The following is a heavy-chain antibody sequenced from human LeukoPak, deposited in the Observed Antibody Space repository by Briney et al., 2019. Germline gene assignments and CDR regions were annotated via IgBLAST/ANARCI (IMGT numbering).Heavy chain of an antibody. CDR3: ARGFLEWLPIDY. D-gene: IGHD3-3*01. J-gene: IGHJ4*02. CDR2: IYHSGST. Sequence: SETLSLTCAVSGYSISSGYYWGWIRQPPGQGLEWIGSIYHSGSTYYNPSLKSRVTISVDTSKNQFSLKLSSVTAADTAVYYCARGFLEWLPIDYWGQGTLVTVSS. CDR1: GYSISSGYY. V-gene: IGHV4-38-2*01.